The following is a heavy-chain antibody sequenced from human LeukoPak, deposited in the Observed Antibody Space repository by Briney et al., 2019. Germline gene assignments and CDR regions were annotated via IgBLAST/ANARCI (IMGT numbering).Heavy chain of an antibody. CDR2: IYCSGST. D-gene: IGHD4-17*01. CDR3: ARAFYGDYFDY. CDR1: GGSISSYY. V-gene: IGHV4-59*01. Sequence: NSSETLSLTCTVSGGSISSYYWSWIRQPPGKGLEWIGYIYCSGSTNYSPSLKSRVTISVDTSKSQFSLQLSSVTAADTAVYYCARAFYGDYFDYWGQGTLVTVSS. J-gene: IGHJ4*02.